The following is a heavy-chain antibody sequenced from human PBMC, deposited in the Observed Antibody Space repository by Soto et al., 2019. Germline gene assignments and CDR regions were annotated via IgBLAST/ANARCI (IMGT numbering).Heavy chain of an antibody. J-gene: IGHJ4*02. D-gene: IGHD6-13*01. Sequence: EVQLVETGGGWIQPGGSLKLSCAASGFTVSSTYMSWVRQAPGKGVEWVSVLYGGGTTYYAGSVKGRFTISRDNSKNTLYLQLDSLRAEDTAVYYCARHPPTSSWPTALDYWGQGALVTVSS. V-gene: IGHV3-53*02. CDR1: GFTVSSTY. CDR3: ARHPPTSSWPTALDY. CDR2: LYGGGTT.